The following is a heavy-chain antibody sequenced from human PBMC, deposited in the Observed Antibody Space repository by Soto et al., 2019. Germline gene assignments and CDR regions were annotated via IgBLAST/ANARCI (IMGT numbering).Heavy chain of an antibody. CDR2: IYYSGST. Sequence: PSETLSLTCAVSGGSISSSNWWSWVRQPPGKGLEWIGYIYYSGSTNYNPSLKSRVTISVDTSKNQFSLKLSSVTAADTAVYYCARAYGDYVFDYWGQGTLVTVSS. J-gene: IGHJ4*02. D-gene: IGHD4-17*01. CDR3: ARAYGDYVFDY. V-gene: IGHV4-4*02. CDR1: GGSISSSNW.